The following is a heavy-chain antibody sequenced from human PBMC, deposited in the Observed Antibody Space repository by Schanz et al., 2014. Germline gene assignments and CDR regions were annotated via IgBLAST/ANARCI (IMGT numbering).Heavy chain of an antibody. CDR1: GFTFSSYP. J-gene: IGHJ4*02. CDR3: AKGLGTRSNNFDY. Sequence: QVHLVESGGGVVQPGRSLRLSCAASGFTFSSYPMHWVRQAPGKGLEWVALISYDGINKYYADSVKGRFTISRDNSKNTLYLQINSLRAEDTAVFYCAKGLGTRSNNFDYWGQGTLVTVSS. V-gene: IGHV3-30*04. D-gene: IGHD6-13*01. CDR2: ISYDGINK.